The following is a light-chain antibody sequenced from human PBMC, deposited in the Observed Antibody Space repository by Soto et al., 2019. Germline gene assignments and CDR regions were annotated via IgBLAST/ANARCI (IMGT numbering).Light chain of an antibody. CDR1: QSISRY. Sequence: DIQMTQSPSSLSASVGDRVTITCRASQSISRYLNWYQQKPGKAPKLLIYSTSSLQSGAPSRFSGSGSGTDFTLTISSLQPEDFATYYCQQSYRTTTFGGGTKVEIK. J-gene: IGKJ4*01. CDR2: STS. CDR3: QQSYRTTT. V-gene: IGKV1-39*01.